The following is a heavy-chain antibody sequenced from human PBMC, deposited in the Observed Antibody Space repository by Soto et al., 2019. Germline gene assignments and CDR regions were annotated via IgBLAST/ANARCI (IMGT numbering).Heavy chain of an antibody. Sequence: SLRLSCAASGFTFSSYAMHWVRQAPGKGLEYVSAISSNGGSTYYANSVKGRFTISRDNSKNTLYLQMGSLRAEDMAVYYCARESPSYYYDSSGYYYSSEYFQHWGQGTLVTVSS. CDR2: ISSNGGST. CDR3: ARESPSYYYDSSGYYYSSEYFQH. V-gene: IGHV3-64*01. J-gene: IGHJ1*01. D-gene: IGHD3-22*01. CDR1: GFTFSSYA.